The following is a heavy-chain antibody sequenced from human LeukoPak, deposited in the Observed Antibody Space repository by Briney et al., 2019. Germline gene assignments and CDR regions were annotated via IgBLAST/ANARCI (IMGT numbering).Heavy chain of an antibody. V-gene: IGHV4-59*08. CDR2: MYYSGST. CDR1: GGSIISNY. CDR3: ARHVKQQLVIYYFDY. J-gene: IGHJ4*02. Sequence: ETLSLTCTVSGGSIISNYWSWIRRPTGKGLEWIGYMYYSGSTNNNPTLKSRGTISVDPSKNQFSLKLSSVTAGDTAVYYCARHVKQQLVIYYFDYWGQGTLVTVSS. D-gene: IGHD6-13*01.